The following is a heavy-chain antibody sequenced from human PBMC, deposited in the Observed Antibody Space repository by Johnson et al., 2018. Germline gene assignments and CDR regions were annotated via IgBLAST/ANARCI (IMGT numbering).Heavy chain of an antibody. V-gene: IGHV3-9*01. Sequence: VQLVESGGGLVQPGRSLRLSCAASGFTFDDYAMHWVRQAPGKGLEWVSGISWNSGSIGYAVSVKGRFTISRDNAKNSLYLQMNSLRAEDTALYYCAKEGWFGGNYYYYYMDVWGKGTTVTVSS. CDR3: AKEGWFGGNYYYYYMDV. CDR1: GFTFDDYA. CDR2: ISWNSGSI. J-gene: IGHJ6*03. D-gene: IGHD3-10*01.